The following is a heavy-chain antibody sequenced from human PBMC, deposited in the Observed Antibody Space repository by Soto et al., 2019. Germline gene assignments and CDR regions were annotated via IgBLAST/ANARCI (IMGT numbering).Heavy chain of an antibody. D-gene: IGHD1-26*01. Sequence: QVHLQESGPGLVKPSEPLSLTCTVSGASIRSFFWTWIRQPPGRGLEWIGNIYYSVSTNYNPSLKNRVTMSVDTSKNQFSLMLTSVTAADTAVYYCARPSGSYSYYYGMDVWGQGTMVTVSS. CDR1: GASIRSFF. V-gene: IGHV4-59*01. CDR3: ARPSGSYSYYYGMDV. CDR2: IYYSVST. J-gene: IGHJ6*02.